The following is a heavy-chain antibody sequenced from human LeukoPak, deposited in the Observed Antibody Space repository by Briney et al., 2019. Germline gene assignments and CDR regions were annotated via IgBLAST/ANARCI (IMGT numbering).Heavy chain of an antibody. Sequence: VASVKVSCKASGGTFSSYAISWVRQAPGQGLEWMGGIIPIFGTANYAQKFQGRVTITADESTSTAYMELSSLRSEDTAVYYCARVSGSTGFGVVIQAPFDYWGQGTLVTVSS. CDR1: GGTFSSYA. J-gene: IGHJ4*02. CDR2: IIPIFGTA. D-gene: IGHD3-3*01. V-gene: IGHV1-69*01. CDR3: ARVSGSTGFGVVIQAPFDY.